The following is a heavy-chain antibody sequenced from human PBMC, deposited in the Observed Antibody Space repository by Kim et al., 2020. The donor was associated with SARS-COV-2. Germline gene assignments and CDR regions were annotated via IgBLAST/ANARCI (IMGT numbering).Heavy chain of an antibody. CDR1: GGSISSSSYY. CDR3: ARLPKGGPQLLWFGEPPGY. Sequence: SQTLSLTCTVSGGSISSSSYYWGWIRQPPGKGLEWIGSIYYSGSTYYNPSLKSRVTISVDTSKNQFSLKLSSVTAADTAVYYCARLPKGGPQLLWFGEPPGYWGQGTLVTVSS. CDR2: IYYSGST. D-gene: IGHD3-10*01. J-gene: IGHJ4*02. V-gene: IGHV4-39*01.